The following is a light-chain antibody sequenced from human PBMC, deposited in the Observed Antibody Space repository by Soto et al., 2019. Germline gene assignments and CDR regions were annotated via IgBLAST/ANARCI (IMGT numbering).Light chain of an antibody. CDR1: QSVTSNY. CDR3: HQYGGSPGT. V-gene: IGKV3D-20*01. CDR2: DAS. J-gene: IGKJ1*01. Sequence: IVLTQSPGTLSLCPWGIASLSCVASQSVTSNYLAWYQQKPGLAPRLLIYDASSRATVIPDRFSGSGSGTDFTLTISRLEPQDFAVYYCHQYGGSPGTFGQGTKVDIK.